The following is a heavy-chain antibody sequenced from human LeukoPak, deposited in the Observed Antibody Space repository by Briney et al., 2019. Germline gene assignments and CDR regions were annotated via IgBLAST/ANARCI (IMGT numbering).Heavy chain of an antibody. CDR3: AKDFGAARPYYFDC. D-gene: IGHD6-6*01. V-gene: IGHV3-23*01. J-gene: IGHJ4*02. CDR1: GFTFSSYA. CDR2: ISGSGGTT. Sequence: PGGSLRLSCAASGFTFSSYAMSWVRQAPGKGLEWVSAISGSGGTTYYSDSVKGRFTISRDSSKNTLYRQMNSLRCEDTAVYYCAKDFGAARPYYFDCWGQGTLVTVSS.